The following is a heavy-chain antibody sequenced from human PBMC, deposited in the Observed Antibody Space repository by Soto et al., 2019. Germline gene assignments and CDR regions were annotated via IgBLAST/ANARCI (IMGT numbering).Heavy chain of an antibody. V-gene: IGHV4-30-4*01. CDR2: IYYSGST. D-gene: IGHD1-1*01. J-gene: IGHJ4*02. CDR3: ASDEAGTTGGIFDF. Sequence: QVQLQESGPGLVKPSQTLSLTCTVSGASISSGDYYWSWIRQPPGKGLEWIGYIYYSGSTYYNPSLKRRVTISVDTSKNQFSLKLSSVTAADTAVYYCASDEAGTTGGIFDFWGQGTLVTVSS. CDR1: GASISSGDYY.